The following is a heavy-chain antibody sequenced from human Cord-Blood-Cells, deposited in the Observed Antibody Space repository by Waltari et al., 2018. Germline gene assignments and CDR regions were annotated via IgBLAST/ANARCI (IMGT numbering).Heavy chain of an antibody. D-gene: IGHD2-21*02. Sequence: VQLVQYGAEPKKPGSSVNFSCKASRGTSSSDAISWVRQAPVQGLAWMGGIIPLFGTANYAQKFQGRVTITADESTRTAHMELSSLRAEDTAVYYCARVVVVTAIPYYYYGMDVWGQGTTVTVSS. CDR1: RGTSSSDA. CDR3: ARVVVVTAIPYYYYGMDV. V-gene: IGHV1-69*01. CDR2: IIPLFGTA. J-gene: IGHJ6*02.